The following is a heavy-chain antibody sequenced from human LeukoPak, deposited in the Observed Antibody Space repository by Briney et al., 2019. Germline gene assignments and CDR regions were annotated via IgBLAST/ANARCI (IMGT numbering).Heavy chain of an antibody. D-gene: IGHD1-26*01. Sequence: ASVKVSCKASEYTFNNYYIHWVRQAPGQGLEWMGVNNPSGGRTTYAQKFQGRVTMTRDTSTSTAYMDLSSLRSDDTAVYYCPRELGGSYFDYWGQGTLVTVSS. CDR3: PRELGGSYFDY. J-gene: IGHJ4*02. CDR2: NNPSGGRT. V-gene: IGHV1-46*02. CDR1: EYTFNNYY.